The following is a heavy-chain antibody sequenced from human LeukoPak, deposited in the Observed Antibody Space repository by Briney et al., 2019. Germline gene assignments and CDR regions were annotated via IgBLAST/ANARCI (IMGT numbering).Heavy chain of an antibody. J-gene: IGHJ4*02. CDR3: ARRRGSAQLWLKRYYFDY. V-gene: IGHV1-46*01. CDR1: GYTFTSYY. CDR2: INPSGGNT. Sequence: GASVKVSCKASGYTFTSYYMHWVRQAPGEGLEWMGIINPSGGNTGYAQKFQGRVTMTRNTSISTAYMELSSLRSEDTAVYYCARRRGSAQLWLKRYYFDYWGQGTLVTVSS. D-gene: IGHD5-18*01.